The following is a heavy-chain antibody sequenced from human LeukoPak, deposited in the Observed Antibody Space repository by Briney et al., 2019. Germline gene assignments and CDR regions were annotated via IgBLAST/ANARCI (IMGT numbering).Heavy chain of an antibody. Sequence: PGRSLRLSCAASGFTFSTYGMHWVRQAPGKGLEWVALIWSDGSRTYYADSVKGRFTISRGNSKNTLYMQMNSLRAEDTAVYYCARVRFLEWLTYYYYMDVWGKGTTVTVSS. D-gene: IGHD3-3*01. CDR1: GFTFSTYG. J-gene: IGHJ6*03. CDR2: IWSDGSRT. V-gene: IGHV3-33*01. CDR3: ARVRFLEWLTYYYYMDV.